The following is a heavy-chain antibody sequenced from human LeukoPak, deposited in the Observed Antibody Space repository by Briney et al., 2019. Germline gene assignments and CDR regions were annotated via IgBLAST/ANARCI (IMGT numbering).Heavy chain of an antibody. V-gene: IGHV4-34*01. Sequence: PSETLSLTCAVSGGSFSGYYWSWIRQPPGKGLEWIGEINHSGSTNYNPSLKSRVTISVDTSKNQFSLKLSSVTAADTAVYYCARGRLGRYYDSSGYYPHYWGQGTLVTVSS. CDR1: GGSFSGYY. CDR2: INHSGST. D-gene: IGHD3-22*01. J-gene: IGHJ4*02. CDR3: ARGRLGRYYDSSGYYPHY.